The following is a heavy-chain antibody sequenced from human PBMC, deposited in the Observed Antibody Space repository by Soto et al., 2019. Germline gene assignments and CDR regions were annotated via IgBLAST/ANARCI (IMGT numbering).Heavy chain of an antibody. CDR2: IWYDGTQK. J-gene: IGHJ4*02. Sequence: GGSLRLSCEASEFTFNTYSMHWVRQPPGKGLEWLATIWYDGTQKYYADSVKGRFIISRNKSKKTLYLEMNSLRAEDTAVYYCARAGGTTVTGLSNFDSWGQGTLVTVSS. V-gene: IGHV3-33*01. CDR1: EFTFNTYS. D-gene: IGHD4-17*01. CDR3: ARAGGTTVTGLSNFDS.